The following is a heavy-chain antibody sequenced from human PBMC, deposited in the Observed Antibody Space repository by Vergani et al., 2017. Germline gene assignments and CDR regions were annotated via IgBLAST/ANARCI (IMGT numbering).Heavy chain of an antibody. CDR2: ISGSGGST. Sequence: EVQLLESGGGLVQPGGSLRLSCAASGFTFSSYAMSWVRQAPGKGLEWVSAISGSGGSTYYADSVKGRFTISRDNAKNSLYLQMNSLRAEDTAVYYCAHSPKPIDYGDYLDAFDIWGQGTMVTVSS. CDR3: AHSPKPIDYGDYLDAFDI. CDR1: GFTFSSYA. J-gene: IGHJ3*02. D-gene: IGHD4-17*01. V-gene: IGHV3-23*01.